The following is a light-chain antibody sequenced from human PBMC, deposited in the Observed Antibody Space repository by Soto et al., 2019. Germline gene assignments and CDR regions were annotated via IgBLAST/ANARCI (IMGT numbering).Light chain of an antibody. Sequence: DIQMTQSPSSLSASVGDRVTITCRASQGISNYVAWYQQKPGKLPKLLIYAASTLQSGVPSRFSGSGSGTDFTLTISSRQTEDVVTYYCQKYNSVPYTFGQGTKLEIK. V-gene: IGKV1-27*01. CDR3: QKYNSVPYT. CDR2: AAS. J-gene: IGKJ2*01. CDR1: QGISNY.